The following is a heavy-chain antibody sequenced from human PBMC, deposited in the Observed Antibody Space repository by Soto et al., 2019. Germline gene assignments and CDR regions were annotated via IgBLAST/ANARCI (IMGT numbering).Heavy chain of an antibody. Sequence: GASVKVSCKASGGTFSSYAISWVRQAPGQGLEWMGGIIPISGTANYAQKFQGRVTITADESTSTAYMELSSLRSEDTAVYYCARGGAVAGGAFDIWGQGTMVTVSS. J-gene: IGHJ3*02. CDR2: IIPISGTA. V-gene: IGHV1-69*13. D-gene: IGHD6-19*01. CDR1: GGTFSSYA. CDR3: ARGGAVAGGAFDI.